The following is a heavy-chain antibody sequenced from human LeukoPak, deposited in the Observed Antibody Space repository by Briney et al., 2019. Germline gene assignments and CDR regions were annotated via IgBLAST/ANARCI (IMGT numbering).Heavy chain of an antibody. V-gene: IGHV3-21*01. CDR1: GFTFSSYS. J-gene: IGHJ4*02. D-gene: IGHD5-24*01. CDR3: ARDPEAMAYYFDY. Sequence: GGSLRLSCAASGFTFSSYSMNWVRQAPGKGLEWVSSISRSSSYIYYADSVKGRFTISRDNAKNSLYLQMNSLRAEDTAVYYCARDPEAMAYYFDYWGQGTLVTVSS. CDR2: ISRSSSYI.